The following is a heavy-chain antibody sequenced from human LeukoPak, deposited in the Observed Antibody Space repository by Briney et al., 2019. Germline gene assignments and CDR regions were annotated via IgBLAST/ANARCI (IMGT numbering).Heavy chain of an antibody. D-gene: IGHD6-19*01. CDR2: IGTIGDT. V-gene: IGHV3-13*01. CDR3: ARAPVIGTVPVPGFLDV. J-gene: IGHJ6*04. Sequence: GGSLRLSCAASVCTFSTYDMHWVRQVAGKGLEWVSSIGTIGDTFYPGSVKGRFTISRENAKNSLYLQMNSLRAGDTAVYYCARAPVIGTVPVPGFLDVWGKGTTVTVSS. CDR1: VCTFSTYD.